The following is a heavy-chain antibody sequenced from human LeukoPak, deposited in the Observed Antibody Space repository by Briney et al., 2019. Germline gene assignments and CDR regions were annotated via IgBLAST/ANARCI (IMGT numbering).Heavy chain of an antibody. D-gene: IGHD6-13*01. CDR1: GGSISSSSYY. CDR2: IYYSGST. J-gene: IGHJ4*02. V-gene: IGHV4-39*01. Sequence: SETLSLTCTVSGGSISSSSYYWGWIRQPPGKGLEWIGSIYYSGSTYYNPSLKSRVTISVDTSKNQFSLKLRSVTAADTAVYYCARRADVRGAAGTKIDSWGQGTLVTVS. CDR3: ARRADVRGAAGTKIDS.